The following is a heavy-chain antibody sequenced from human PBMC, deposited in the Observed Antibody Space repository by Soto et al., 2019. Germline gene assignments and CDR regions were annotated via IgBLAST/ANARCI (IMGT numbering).Heavy chain of an antibody. D-gene: IGHD6-13*01. J-gene: IGHJ4*02. V-gene: IGHV3-30-3*01. CDR3: ARGGSSSWSTFDY. CDR1: GFTISSYA. CDR2: ISYAGSNK. Sequence: QVQLVESGGGVVQPGKSLRLSCAASGFTISSYAMHWVRQAPGTGLEWVAVISYAGSNKYYADSVKGRFTISRDNSKNPVYLQMDSLSAEDTAMYHCARGGSSSWSTFDYLGQGTLVTVCS.